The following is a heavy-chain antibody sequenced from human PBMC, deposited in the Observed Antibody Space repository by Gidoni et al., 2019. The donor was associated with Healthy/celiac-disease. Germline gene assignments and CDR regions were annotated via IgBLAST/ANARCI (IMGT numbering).Heavy chain of an antibody. CDR3: AGDIVVVVAATTGAFDI. D-gene: IGHD2-15*01. J-gene: IGHJ3*02. CDR1: GFTFSSYE. Sequence: EVQLVASGGGLVPPGGSLRLSCAASGFTFSSYEMNWVRQAPGKGLEWVSYISSSGSTIYYADSVKGRFTISRDNAKNSLYLQMNSLRAEDTAVYYCAGDIVVVVAATTGAFDIWGQGTMVTVSS. V-gene: IGHV3-48*03. CDR2: ISSSGSTI.